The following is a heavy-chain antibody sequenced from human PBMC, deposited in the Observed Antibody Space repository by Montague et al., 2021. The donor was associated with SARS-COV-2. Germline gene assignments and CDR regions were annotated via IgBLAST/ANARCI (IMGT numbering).Heavy chain of an antibody. J-gene: IGHJ6*02. V-gene: IGHV4-4*07. D-gene: IGHD5-12*01. CDR1: GGSVRTDY. Sequence: SETLSLTCTVYGGSVRTDYWSWIRQSAGKKLEWMGQLNTSGSTYYNPSFKSRVTMSLDTSKNLFSLNLSSMTAADTAVYYCARDGADYSFDNYHEIDDWGQGTAVTVSS. CDR3: ARDGADYSFDNYHEIDD. CDR2: LNTSGST.